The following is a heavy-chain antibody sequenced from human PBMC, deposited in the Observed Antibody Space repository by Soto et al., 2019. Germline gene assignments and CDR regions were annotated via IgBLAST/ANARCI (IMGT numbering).Heavy chain of an antibody. D-gene: IGHD4-17*01. J-gene: IGHJ5*02. CDR1: GGTFSSYA. CDR3: SVYGGPNWFDP. CDR2: IIPIFGTA. Sequence: QVQLVQSGAEVKKPGSSVKVSCKASGGTFSSYAISWVRQAPGQGLEWMGGIIPIFGTANYAQKFQGRVTNTADESTSTAYEELSRLRSEGTAVYYCSVYGGPNWFDPWGQGPLVTVSS. V-gene: IGHV1-69*12.